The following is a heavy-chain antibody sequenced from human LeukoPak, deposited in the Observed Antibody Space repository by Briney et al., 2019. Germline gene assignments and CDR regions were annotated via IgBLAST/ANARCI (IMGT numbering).Heavy chain of an antibody. V-gene: IGHV3-7*01. J-gene: IGHJ6*03. Sequence: PGGSLRLSCAASGFTFSSYWMSWVRQAPGKGLEWVANIKQDGSEKYYVDSVKGRFTISRDNAKNSLYLQMNSLRAEDTAVYYCARDRDDILTGYQHYYYYYYMDVWGKGTTVTISS. D-gene: IGHD3-9*01. CDR3: ARDRDDILTGYQHYYYYYYMDV. CDR2: IKQDGSEK. CDR1: GFTFSSYW.